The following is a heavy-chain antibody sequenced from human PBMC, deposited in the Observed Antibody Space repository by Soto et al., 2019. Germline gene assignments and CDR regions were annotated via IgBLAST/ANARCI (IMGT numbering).Heavy chain of an antibody. CDR3: AKSKVLRYFDSGYFFDY. CDR1: GFTFSSYA. J-gene: IGHJ4*02. Sequence: GGSLRLSCAASGFTFSSYAMSWVRQAPGKGLEWVSAISGSGGSTYYADSVKGRFTISRDNSKNTLYLQMNSLRAEDTAVYYCAKSKVLRYFDSGYFFDYWGQGTLVTVSS. CDR2: ISGSGGST. V-gene: IGHV3-23*01. D-gene: IGHD3-9*01.